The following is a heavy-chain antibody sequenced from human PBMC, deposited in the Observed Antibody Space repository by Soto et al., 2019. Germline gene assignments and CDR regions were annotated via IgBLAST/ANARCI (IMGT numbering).Heavy chain of an antibody. Sequence: ASVKVSCKASGGTFSSYAISWVRQAPGQGLEWMGGIIPIFGTANYAQKFQGRVTITADESTSTDYMELSSLRSEDTAVYYCANYDSSGSTDTPFDPWGQGTLVTVSS. CDR2: IIPIFGTA. V-gene: IGHV1-69*13. J-gene: IGHJ5*02. D-gene: IGHD3-22*01. CDR1: GGTFSSYA. CDR3: ANYDSSGSTDTPFDP.